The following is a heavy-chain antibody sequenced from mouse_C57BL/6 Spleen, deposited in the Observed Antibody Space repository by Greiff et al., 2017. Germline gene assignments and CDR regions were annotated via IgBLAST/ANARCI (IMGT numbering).Heavy chain of an antibody. V-gene: IGHV1-22*01. CDR3: AESYDYDGDYYAMDY. CDR2: INPNNGGT. Sequence: VQLQQSGPELVKPGASVKMSCKASGYTFTDYNMHWVKQSHGKSLEWIGYINPNNGGTSYNQKFKGKATLTVNKSSSTAYMELRSLTSEDSAVYYCAESYDYDGDYYAMDYWGQGTSVTVSS. CDR1: GYTFTDYN. D-gene: IGHD2-4*01. J-gene: IGHJ4*01.